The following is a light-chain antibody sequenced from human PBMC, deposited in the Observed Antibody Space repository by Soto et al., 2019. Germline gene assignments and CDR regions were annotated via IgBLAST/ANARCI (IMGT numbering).Light chain of an antibody. CDR1: QSVSTF. Sequence: EIVLTQSPATLSLSPGERATLSCRASQSVSTFLACYQHNPGQAHRLLIYDASNRATGIPDRFRGSGSGTDCSLTISSLEHEDFAIYYGHPGPDWPPGTFGQGTTVQI. V-gene: IGKV3-11*01. CDR2: DAS. J-gene: IGKJ1*01. CDR3: HPGPDWPPGT.